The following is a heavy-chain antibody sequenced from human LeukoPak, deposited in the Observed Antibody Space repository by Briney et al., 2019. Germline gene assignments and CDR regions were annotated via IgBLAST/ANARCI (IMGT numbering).Heavy chain of an antibody. D-gene: IGHD4-17*01. J-gene: IGHJ5*02. V-gene: IGHV1-46*01. CDR2: INPSGGST. CDR3: ARDSGYGDLETFDP. Sequence: ASVKVSCKASGYTFISYHMHWVRQAPGQGLEWMGIINPSGGSTTYAQKLQGRVTMTTDTSTSTAYMELRSLRSDDTAVYYCARDSGYGDLETFDPWGQGTLVTVSS. CDR1: GYTFISYH.